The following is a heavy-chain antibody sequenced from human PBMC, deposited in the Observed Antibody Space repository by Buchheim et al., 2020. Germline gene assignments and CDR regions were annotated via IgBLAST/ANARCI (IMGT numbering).Heavy chain of an antibody. Sequence: EVQLLESGGGLVQPGGSLRLSCAASGFTFSSYAMRWVRQAPGKGLEWVSAISGGAYITYYADSVRGRFTISRANSMNTLSLPMNSLRAEDTAVYYCAKARGEQWPEDYWGQGTL. CDR2: ISGGAYIT. V-gene: IGHV3-23*01. CDR1: GFTFSSYA. D-gene: IGHD6-19*01. J-gene: IGHJ4*02. CDR3: AKARGEQWPEDY.